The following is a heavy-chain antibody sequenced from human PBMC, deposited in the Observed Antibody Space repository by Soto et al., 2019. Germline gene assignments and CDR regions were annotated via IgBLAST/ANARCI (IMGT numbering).Heavy chain of an antibody. V-gene: IGHV4-59*08. J-gene: IGHJ4*02. CDR3: ARRYGGNLDY. CDR2: IYYSGST. CDR1: GGSISSYY. D-gene: IGHD1-1*01. Sequence: QVQLQESGPGLVKPSETLSLTCTVSGGSISSYYWSWIRQPPGKGLEWIGYIYYSGSTNYNPSLXSXAXIXXDTSKHQSSLQLSSATAADTAVYYCARRYGGNLDYWGQGTLVTVSS.